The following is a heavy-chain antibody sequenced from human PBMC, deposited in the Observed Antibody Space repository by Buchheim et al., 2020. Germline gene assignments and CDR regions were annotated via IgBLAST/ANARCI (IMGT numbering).Heavy chain of an antibody. CDR3: AGEQYGDSFLNWFDP. D-gene: IGHD4-17*01. V-gene: IGHV3-48*04. CDR1: GFTFSSYS. J-gene: IGHJ5*02. CDR2: ISSSSSTI. Sequence: EVQLVESGGGLVQPGGSLRLSCAASGFTFSSYSMNWVRQAPGKGLEWVSYISSSSSTIYYADSVKGRFTISRDNAKNSLYLQRNSMRAEDTTVYYCAGEQYGDSFLNWFDPWGQGTL.